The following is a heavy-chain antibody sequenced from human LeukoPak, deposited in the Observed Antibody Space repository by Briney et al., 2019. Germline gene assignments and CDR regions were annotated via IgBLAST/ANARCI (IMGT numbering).Heavy chain of an antibody. J-gene: IGHJ4*02. V-gene: IGHV1-2*02. CDR2: INPYSGDT. CDR3: ARANGGGAYYPFDY. D-gene: IGHD2-21*02. Sequence: ASVKVSCKASGYTFTCYYIHWVRQAPGQGLEWMAWINPYSGDTDSAQKFQGRVTVTRDTSITTAYMDLSRLRSDDTAVYYCARANGGGAYYPFDYWGQGALVTVSS. CDR1: GYTFTCYY.